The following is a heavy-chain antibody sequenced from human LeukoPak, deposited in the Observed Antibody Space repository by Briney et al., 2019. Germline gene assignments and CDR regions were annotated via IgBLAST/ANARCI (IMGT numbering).Heavy chain of an antibody. D-gene: IGHD3-16*02. Sequence: GRSLRLSCAASGFTFSSYGMHWVRQSPGRGLEWVSFLSFDGSNEFYADSLKGGFTISRDNSKDTLYLQMDSMRAEDTALYYCAREEHDYVWGSYRYYYYYGIDVWGQGTTVTVSS. J-gene: IGHJ6*02. CDR2: LSFDGSNE. CDR3: AREEHDYVWGSYRYYYYYGIDV. CDR1: GFTFSSYG. V-gene: IGHV3-30*03.